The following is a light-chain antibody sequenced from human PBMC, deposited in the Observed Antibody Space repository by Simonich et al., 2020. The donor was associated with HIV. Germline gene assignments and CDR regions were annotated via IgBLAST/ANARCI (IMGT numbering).Light chain of an antibody. V-gene: IGLV2-23*01. Sequence: QSALTQPASMSGSPGQSITTSCTGTSSEVGSSNLVPWYQQHPDKAPKLIIYEGNQRPSGVSNRFSGSKSGNTASLTISGLQAEDEADYYCCSYAGSTTAVFGGGTQLTVL. CDR3: CSYAGSTTAV. J-gene: IGLJ7*01. CDR1: SSEVGSSNL. CDR2: EGN.